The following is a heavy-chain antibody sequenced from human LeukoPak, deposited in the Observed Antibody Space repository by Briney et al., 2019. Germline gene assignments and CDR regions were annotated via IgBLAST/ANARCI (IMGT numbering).Heavy chain of an antibody. CDR1: SGSINSYY. Sequence: PSETLSLTCTVTSGSINSYYWGWVRQPAGRGLEWIGRIYTTGKTDYNPSLKSRLTMSVDTSKRQFSLNLTSVTAADTAIYLGARHGYTASHYFLDFWSQGKLVTVSS. CDR3: ARHGYTASHYFLDF. CDR2: IYTTGKT. J-gene: IGHJ4*02. D-gene: IGHD3-16*01. V-gene: IGHV4-4*07.